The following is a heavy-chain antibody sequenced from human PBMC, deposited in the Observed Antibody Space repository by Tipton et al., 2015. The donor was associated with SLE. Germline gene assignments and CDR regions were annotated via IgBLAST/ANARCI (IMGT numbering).Heavy chain of an antibody. Sequence: TLSLTCTVSGASISDYYWTWIRQFPGKGLEWIGYIYYSGGTNYNPSLKSRVTISVDTSKNQFSLRLSSVTAADTALYYCARMGYCVTAPCARDDAFHIWGQGTMVTVSS. CDR2: IYYSGGT. J-gene: IGHJ3*02. V-gene: IGHV4-59*01. D-gene: IGHD2-15*01. CDR1: GASISDYY. CDR3: ARMGYCVTAPCARDDAFHI.